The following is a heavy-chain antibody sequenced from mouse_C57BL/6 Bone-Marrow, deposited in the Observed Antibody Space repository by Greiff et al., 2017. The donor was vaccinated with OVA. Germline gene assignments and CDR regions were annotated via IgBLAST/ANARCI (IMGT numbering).Heavy chain of an antibody. CDR1: GFSFNTYA. Sequence: EVQVVESGGGLVQPKGSLKLSCAASGFSFNTYAMNWVRQAQGKGLEWVARIKSKSNNYATYYADSVKDRFTISRDDSESMLYLQMNNLKTEDTAMYYCVRHDVYWYFDVWGTGTTVTVSS. V-gene: IGHV10-1*01. D-gene: IGHD2-3*01. CDR2: IKSKSNNYAT. CDR3: VRHDVYWYFDV. J-gene: IGHJ1*03.